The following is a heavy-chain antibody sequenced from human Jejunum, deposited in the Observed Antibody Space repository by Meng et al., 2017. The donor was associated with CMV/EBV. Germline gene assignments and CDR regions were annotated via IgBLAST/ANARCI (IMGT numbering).Heavy chain of an antibody. CDR1: GFTFSTYW. Sequence: EVQRVEAGGGLFQPGGSLRLSCAASGFTFSTYWMHWVRQGPGEGLVWVSRMNSDGSTTDYADSVKGRFTISRDNAKNTLYLQMNSLRVDDTAVYYCATAGQYRLDNWGHGTLVTVFS. CDR2: MNSDGSTT. J-gene: IGHJ4*01. V-gene: IGHV3-74*01. D-gene: IGHD2-2*01. CDR3: ATAGQYRLDN.